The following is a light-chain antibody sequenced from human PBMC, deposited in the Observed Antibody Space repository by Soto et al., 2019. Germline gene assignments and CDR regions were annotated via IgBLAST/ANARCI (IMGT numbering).Light chain of an antibody. CDR3: QLYSVYSSWT. J-gene: IGKJ1*01. Sequence: DIQMTQSPSTLSASVGDRATITCRASQSIISWLAWYQQKPGKAPKLLIYDASGLESGVPSRFSGSGSGTEFTLTISSLQTEDFATYYCQLYSVYSSWTFGQGTKVDIK. V-gene: IGKV1-5*01. CDR1: QSIISW. CDR2: DAS.